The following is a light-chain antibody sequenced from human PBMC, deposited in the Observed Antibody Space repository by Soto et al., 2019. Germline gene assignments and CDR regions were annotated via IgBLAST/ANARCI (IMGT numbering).Light chain of an antibody. CDR2: GAS. CDR3: QQYKKWPRT. J-gene: IGKJ1*01. V-gene: IGKV3-15*01. CDR1: QNVYTD. Sequence: IVLTQSPATLSVSPVEVATLSFIASQNVYTDLAWYQQKPGQAPRLLIYGASTRATDMPGRFSGRGSGTEFTLTISSPQSEDFAVYYCQQYKKWPRTFGQGTKVDIK.